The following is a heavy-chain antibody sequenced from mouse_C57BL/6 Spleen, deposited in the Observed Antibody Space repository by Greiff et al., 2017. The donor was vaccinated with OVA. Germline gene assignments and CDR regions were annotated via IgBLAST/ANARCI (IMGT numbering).Heavy chain of an antibody. J-gene: IGHJ3*01. D-gene: IGHD4-1*01. CDR1: GYTFTGYW. V-gene: IGHV1-9*01. CDR2: ILPGSGST. CDR3: ARYWDVWFAY. Sequence: QVQLQQSGAELLKPGASVKLSCKATGYTFTGYWIEWVKQRPGHGLEWIGEILPGSGSTHYNEKFKGKATFTADTSSNTAYMQLRSLTTEDSAIYYCARYWDVWFAYWGQGTLVTVSA.